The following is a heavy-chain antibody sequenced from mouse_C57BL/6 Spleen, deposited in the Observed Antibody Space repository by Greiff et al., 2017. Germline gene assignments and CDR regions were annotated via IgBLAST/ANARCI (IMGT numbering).Heavy chain of an antibody. CDR3: ARGYDYDWGYYFDY. V-gene: IGHV1-64*01. CDR2: IHPNSGST. Sequence: QVQLKQPGAELVKPGASVKLSCKASGYTFTSYWMHWVKQRPGQGLEWIGMIHPNSGSTNYNEKFKSKATLTVDKSSSTAYMQLSSLTSEDSAVYYCARGYDYDWGYYFDYWGQGTTLTVSS. CDR1: GYTFTSYW. D-gene: IGHD2-4*01. J-gene: IGHJ2*01.